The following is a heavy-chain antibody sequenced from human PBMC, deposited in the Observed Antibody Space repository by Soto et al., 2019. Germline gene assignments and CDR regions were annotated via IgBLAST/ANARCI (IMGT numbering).Heavy chain of an antibody. D-gene: IGHD6-19*01. CDR1: GFTFSSYG. Sequence: QVQLVESGGGVVQPVRSLRLSCAASGFTFSSYGMHWVRQAPGKGLEWVAVIWYDGSNKYYADSVNGRFTISRDNSKNTLYLQMNSLRAEDTAVYYCASDREWLVHNNWFDPWGQGTLVTVSS. V-gene: IGHV3-33*01. CDR2: IWYDGSNK. J-gene: IGHJ5*02. CDR3: ASDREWLVHNNWFDP.